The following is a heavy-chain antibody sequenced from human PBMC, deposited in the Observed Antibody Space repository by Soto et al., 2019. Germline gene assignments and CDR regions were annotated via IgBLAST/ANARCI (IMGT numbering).Heavy chain of an antibody. CDR1: GFTFSSYS. Sequence: EVQLVESGGGLVKPGESLRLSCAASGFTFSSYSMNWIRQGPGKGLEWVSSIASRSDYIFYADSVRGRFTISRDNAKNSLYLQMNSLRAEDTAVYYCANSGPAHPFDFWGQGTMVSVSS. J-gene: IGHJ3*01. CDR3: ANSGPAHPFDF. D-gene: IGHD2-2*01. CDR2: IASRSDYI. V-gene: IGHV3-21*02.